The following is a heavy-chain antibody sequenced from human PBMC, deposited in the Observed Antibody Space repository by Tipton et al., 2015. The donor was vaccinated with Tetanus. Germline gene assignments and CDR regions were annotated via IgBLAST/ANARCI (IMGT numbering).Heavy chain of an antibody. J-gene: IGHJ6*02. V-gene: IGHV5-51*01. CDR3: ARGRGYYYDSSGYPNPDYYYGMDV. CDR1: GYSFTSYW. D-gene: IGHD3-22*01. CDR2: IYPGDSDT. Sequence: QLVPSGAEVKKPGESLKISCKGSGYSFTSYWIGWVRQMPGKGLEWMGIIYPGDSDTRYSPSFQGQVTISADRSISTAYLQWGSLKASDTAMYYCARGRGYYYDSSGYPNPDYYYGMDVWGQGTTVTVSS.